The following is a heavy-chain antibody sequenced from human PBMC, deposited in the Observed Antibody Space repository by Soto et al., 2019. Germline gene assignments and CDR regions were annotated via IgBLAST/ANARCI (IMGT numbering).Heavy chain of an antibody. CDR1: GFTFSNYA. V-gene: IGHV3-23*01. CDR3: TIAGFTDYFYGLDV. D-gene: IGHD3-16*01. Sequence: GGSLRLSCVASGFTFSNYAMSWVRQAPGKGLEWVAAIRGSGTITYYADSVKGRFTISRDNFENTVYLQMTNLRAEDTAVYYCTIAGFTDYFYGLDVWGPGTTVTGLL. CDR2: IRGSGTIT. J-gene: IGHJ6*02.